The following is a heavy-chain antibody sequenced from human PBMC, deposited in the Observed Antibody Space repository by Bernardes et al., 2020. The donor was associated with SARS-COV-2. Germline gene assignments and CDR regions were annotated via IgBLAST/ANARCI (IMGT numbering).Heavy chain of an antibody. V-gene: IGHV1-18*04. D-gene: IGHD2-21*02. Sequence: ASVKVSCKASGYTFTSDGISWVRQAPGQGLEWIGWISGKKLNTNYAQKFQGRVTMTADTSTSTAYMELMDLRSDDTAVYYCAKDSTPPSYCGGDCYGAFDIWGQGTMVTVSS. CDR2: ISGKKLNT. CDR3: AKDSTPPSYCGGDCYGAFDI. J-gene: IGHJ3*02. CDR1: GYTFTSDG.